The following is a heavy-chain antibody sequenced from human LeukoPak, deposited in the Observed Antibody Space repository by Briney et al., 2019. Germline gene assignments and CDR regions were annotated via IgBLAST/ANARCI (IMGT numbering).Heavy chain of an antibody. J-gene: IGHJ5*02. CDR2: IYISGRT. D-gene: IGHD3-22*01. V-gene: IGHV4-4*07. Sequence: SETLSLPCTVSGGSISSYYWSWIRQPAGKGLEWIGRIYISGRTNYNPSLTSRVTMSVDTSKKQFSLKLSSVTAADTAVYYCASYDSSGYNWFDPWGQGTLVTVSS. CDR3: ASYDSSGYNWFDP. CDR1: GGSISSYY.